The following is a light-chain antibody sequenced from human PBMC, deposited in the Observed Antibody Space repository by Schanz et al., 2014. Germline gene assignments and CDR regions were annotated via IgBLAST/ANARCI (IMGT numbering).Light chain of an antibody. V-gene: IGKV1-27*01. CDR3: QQYNTYSYT. CDR2: GAS. CDR1: QGIRNY. Sequence: DIQMTQSPSSLSASVGDRVTITCRASQGIRNYLAWYQHKPGKVPTLLIYGASTLRPGVPSRFSGSGSGTDFTLTVSSLQPDDFATYYCQQYNTYSYTFGQGTKLEI. J-gene: IGKJ2*01.